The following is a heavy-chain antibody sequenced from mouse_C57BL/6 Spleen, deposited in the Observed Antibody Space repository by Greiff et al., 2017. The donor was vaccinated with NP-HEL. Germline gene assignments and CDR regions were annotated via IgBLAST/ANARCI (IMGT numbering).Heavy chain of an antibody. CDR3: ANYYGSSFHWYFDV. Sequence: EVQLQESGPGLVKPSQSLSLTCSVTGYSITSGYYWNWIRQFPGNKLEWMGYISYDGSNNYNPSLKNRISITRDTSKNQFFLKLNSVTTEDTATYYCANYYGSSFHWYFDVWGTGTTVTVSS. D-gene: IGHD1-1*01. V-gene: IGHV3-6*01. CDR2: ISYDGSN. J-gene: IGHJ1*03. CDR1: GYSITSGYY.